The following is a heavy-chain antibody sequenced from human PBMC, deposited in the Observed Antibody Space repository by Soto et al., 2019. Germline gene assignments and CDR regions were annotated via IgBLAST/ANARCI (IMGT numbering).Heavy chain of an antibody. V-gene: IGHV4-61*01. Sequence: LSLTCTVSGDSVSSDSHYWSWIRQPPGKGLEWIGQIYYNGYTRYNPSLKSRVTISLETSKNQFSLRLSSVTAADTAVYYCAREGYGLDVWGQGTTVTVSS. CDR2: IYYNGYT. J-gene: IGHJ6*02. CDR3: AREGYGLDV. CDR1: GDSVSSDSHY.